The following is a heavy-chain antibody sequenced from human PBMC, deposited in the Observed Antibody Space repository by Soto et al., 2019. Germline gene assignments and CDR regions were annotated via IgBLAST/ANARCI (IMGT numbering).Heavy chain of an antibody. CDR1: GYTFTSYG. CDR3: ARDLRSVPAATTNWFDP. Sequence: ASVKVSCKASGYTFTSYGISWVRQAPGQGLEWMGWISAYNGNTNYAQKLQGRVTMTTDTSTSTAYMELRSLRSDDTAVYYCARDLRSVPAATTNWFDPWGQGTLVTVSS. J-gene: IGHJ5*02. D-gene: IGHD2-2*01. CDR2: ISAYNGNT. V-gene: IGHV1-18*01.